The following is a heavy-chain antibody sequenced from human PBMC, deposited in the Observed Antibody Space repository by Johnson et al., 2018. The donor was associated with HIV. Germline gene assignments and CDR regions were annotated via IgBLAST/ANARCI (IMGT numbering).Heavy chain of an antibody. D-gene: IGHD6-6*01. Sequence: VQLVEFGGGLIQPGGSLRLSCAASGFTVRSTYMNWVRQAPGKGLEWVSVIYSGGDTYYADSMRGRLTISRDNSKNTLYLQMNSLRAEDTAVYYCARHSTSSTMGAFDIWGQGTMVTVSS. V-gene: IGHV3-53*01. CDR2: IYSGGDT. CDR3: ARHSTSSTMGAFDI. CDR1: GFTVRSTY. J-gene: IGHJ3*02.